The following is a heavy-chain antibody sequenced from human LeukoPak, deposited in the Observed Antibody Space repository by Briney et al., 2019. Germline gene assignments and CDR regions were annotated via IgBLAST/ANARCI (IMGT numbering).Heavy chain of an antibody. CDR3: ARDVVVAAPFDH. CDR2: IYSGGST. J-gene: IGHJ5*02. Sequence: PGGSLRLSCAASGFTFSSNYMSWVRQAPGKGLEWVSVIYSGGSTYYSDSVTGRFTISRDNSKKTLYLQMNSLRAEDTAVYYCARDVVVAAPFDHWGQGTLVTVSS. V-gene: IGHV3-53*01. D-gene: IGHD2-15*01. CDR1: GFTFSSNY.